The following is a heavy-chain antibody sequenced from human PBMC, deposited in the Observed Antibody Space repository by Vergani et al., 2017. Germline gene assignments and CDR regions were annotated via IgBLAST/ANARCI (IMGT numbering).Heavy chain of an antibody. Sequence: EVQLLESGGGLAQPGGSLRLSCAASGFTFRNYAMTWVRQAPGKGLEWVSSVSGSSATPYYADSVKGRFIISRDNSKNTLHLQMNSLRADDTAVYYCTKGSRGYTGYFLDYWGQGTLATVSS. CDR3: TKGSRGYTGYFLDY. CDR2: VSGSSATP. CDR1: GFTFRNYA. J-gene: IGHJ4*02. D-gene: IGHD5-12*01. V-gene: IGHV3-23*01.